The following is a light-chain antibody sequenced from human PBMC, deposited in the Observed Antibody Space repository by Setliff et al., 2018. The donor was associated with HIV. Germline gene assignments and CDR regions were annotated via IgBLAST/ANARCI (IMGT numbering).Light chain of an antibody. CDR2: DVS. CDR1: SSDVGGYNY. Sequence: QSALTQPASVSGSPGQSITISCTGISSDVGGYNYVSWYQQHPGKAPKLMIYDVSKRPSGVSDRFSGSKSGNTASLTISGLQAEDEADYYCSSSRSSTIEVFGTGTKVTVL. CDR3: SSSRSSTIEV. V-gene: IGLV2-14*01. J-gene: IGLJ1*01.